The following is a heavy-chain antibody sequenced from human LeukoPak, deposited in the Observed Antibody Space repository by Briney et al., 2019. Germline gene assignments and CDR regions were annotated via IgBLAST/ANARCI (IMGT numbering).Heavy chain of an antibody. J-gene: IGHJ3*02. CDR1: GFTFSNYG. CDR2: ISYDGSNK. Sequence: GGSLRLSCAASGFTFSNYGMSWVRQAPGKGLEWVAVISYDGSNKYYADSVKGRFTISRDNSKNTLYLQMNSLRAEDTAVYYCAKDLIRWLQFDAFDIWGQGTMVTVSS. D-gene: IGHD5-24*01. V-gene: IGHV3-30*18. CDR3: AKDLIRWLQFDAFDI.